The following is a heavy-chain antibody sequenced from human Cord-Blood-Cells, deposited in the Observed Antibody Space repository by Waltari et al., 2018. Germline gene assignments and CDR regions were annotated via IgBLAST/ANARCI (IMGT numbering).Heavy chain of an antibody. J-gene: IGHJ4*02. CDR2: IYYSGST. D-gene: IGHD4-17*01. V-gene: IGHV4-59*08. CDR3: ARQRNGDYVFDY. Sequence: QVQLQESGPGLVKPSETLSLTCTVSGGSISSYYWSWIRQPPGKGLEWIGYIYYSGSTNYNPSLKSRVTISVDTSKNQFSLKLSSVTAADKAVYYCARQRNGDYVFDYWGQGTLVTVSS. CDR1: GGSISSYY.